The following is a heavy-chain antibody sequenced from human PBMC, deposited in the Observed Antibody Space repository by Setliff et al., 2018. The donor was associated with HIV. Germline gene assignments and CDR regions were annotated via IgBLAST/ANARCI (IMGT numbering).Heavy chain of an antibody. CDR1: GGSISSYY. Sequence: SETLSLTCTVSGGSISSYYWSWIRQPPGKGLEWIGYIYYSGSTNYNPSLKSRVTISVDTSKNQFSLKLSSVTAADTAVYYCAVRRYYDSTGYYDYWGQGTLVTVSS. J-gene: IGHJ4*02. V-gene: IGHV4-59*08. D-gene: IGHD3-22*01. CDR3: AVRRYYDSTGYYDY. CDR2: IYYSGST.